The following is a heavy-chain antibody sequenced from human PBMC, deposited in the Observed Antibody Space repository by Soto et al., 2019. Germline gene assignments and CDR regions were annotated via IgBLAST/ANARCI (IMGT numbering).Heavy chain of an antibody. CDR1: GFTFSGYW. CDR3: ARPSLGPNDY. J-gene: IGHJ4*02. V-gene: IGHV3-74*01. D-gene: IGHD7-27*01. Sequence: GGSLSLSCAASGFTFSGYWMHWARQVPGKGLMWVARSNSDGTGISYADSVKGRFTISTDNSKNTLYLQMNSLRAEDTAVYYCARPSLGPNDYWGQGTLVTVSS. CDR2: SNSDGTGI.